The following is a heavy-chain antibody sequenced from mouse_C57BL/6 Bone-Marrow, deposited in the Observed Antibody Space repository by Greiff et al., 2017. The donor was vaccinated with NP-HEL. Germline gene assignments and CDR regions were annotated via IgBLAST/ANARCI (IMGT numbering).Heavy chain of an antibody. CDR2: ILPSIGRT. J-gene: IGHJ2*01. V-gene: IGHV15-2*01. D-gene: IGHD2-4*01. CDR1: DSEVFPIAY. Sequence: QVQLKQSGSELRSPGSSVKLSCKDFDSEVFPIAYMSWVRQKPGHGFEWIGGILPSIGRTIYGEKFEDKATLDADTLSNTAYLELNSLTSEDSAIYYGARRGVYYDYDEGAFDYWGQGTTLTVSA. CDR3: ARRGVYYDYDEGAFDY.